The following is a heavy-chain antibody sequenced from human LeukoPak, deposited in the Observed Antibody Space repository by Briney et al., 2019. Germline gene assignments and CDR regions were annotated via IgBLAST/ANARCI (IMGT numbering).Heavy chain of an antibody. CDR3: ARGWHRMSYYDSTTPGY. V-gene: IGHV3-30-3*01. CDR2: ISYDGSNK. J-gene: IGHJ4*02. CDR1: GFTFSSYA. Sequence: PGRSLRLSCAASGFTFSSYAMHWVRQAPGKGLEWVAVISYDGSNKYYADSVKGRFTISRDNSKNTLYLQMNSLRAEDTAVYDCARGWHRMSYYDSTTPGYWGQGTLVTVSS. D-gene: IGHD3-22*01.